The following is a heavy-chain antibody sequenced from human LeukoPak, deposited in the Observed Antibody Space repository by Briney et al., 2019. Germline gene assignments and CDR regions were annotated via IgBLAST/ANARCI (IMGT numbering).Heavy chain of an antibody. D-gene: IGHD2-15*01. V-gene: IGHV4-4*09. CDR3: ARLWRDVVVVAATQTYYYYYMDV. Sequence: SETLSLTCTVSGGSISSYYWSWIRQPPGKGLEWIGYIYTSGSTNYNPSLKSRVTISVDTSKNQFSLKLSSVTAADTAVYYCARLWRDVVVVAATQTYYYYYMDVWGKGTTVTVSS. J-gene: IGHJ6*03. CDR1: GGSISSYY. CDR2: IYTSGST.